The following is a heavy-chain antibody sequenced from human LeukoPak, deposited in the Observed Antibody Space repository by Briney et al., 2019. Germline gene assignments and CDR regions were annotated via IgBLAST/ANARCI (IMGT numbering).Heavy chain of an antibody. J-gene: IGHJ6*03. CDR3: AKEGVIMPYYYYYYYMDV. D-gene: IGHD3-3*01. CDR1: GFTFDDYA. Sequence: GGSLRLSCAASGFTFDDYAMHWVRQAPGKGLEWVSGISWNSGSIDYADSVKGRFTISRDNAKNSLYLQMNSLRAEDTAVYYCAKEGVIMPYYYYYYYMDVWGKGTTVTISS. CDR2: ISWNSGSI. V-gene: IGHV3-9*01.